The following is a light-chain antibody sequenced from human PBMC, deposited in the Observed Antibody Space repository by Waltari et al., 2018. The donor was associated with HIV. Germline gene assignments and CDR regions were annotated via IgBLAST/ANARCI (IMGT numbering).Light chain of an antibody. Sequence: SALTQPASVSGSPGLSLTISSPGTSSDVGNYNLVPWYQQHPGKAPKLIIYEAIKRPSGVSDRISGSKSASTASLTISGLQADDEADYFCSSYGGSSIWLFGGGTKLTVL. CDR3: SSYGGSSIWL. J-gene: IGLJ2*01. CDR2: EAI. CDR1: SSDVGNYNL. V-gene: IGLV2-23*01.